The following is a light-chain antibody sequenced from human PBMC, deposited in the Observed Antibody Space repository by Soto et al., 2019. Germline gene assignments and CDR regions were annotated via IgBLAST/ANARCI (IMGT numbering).Light chain of an antibody. V-gene: IGKV1-39*01. CDR3: QQSFSTPYT. CDR2: TAS. CDR1: QRINKY. J-gene: IGKJ2*01. Sequence: DIQMTQSPSSLSASVGDSVTIPCRASQRINKYLNWYQQRSGRAPRLLIHTASSLHSGVPSRFSGSRSGSDFTLTISSLQPEDFATYFCQQSFSTPYTFGKGTKLEI.